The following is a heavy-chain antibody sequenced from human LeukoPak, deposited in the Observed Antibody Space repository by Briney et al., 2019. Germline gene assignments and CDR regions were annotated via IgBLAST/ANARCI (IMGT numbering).Heavy chain of an antibody. CDR1: GGSFSGYY. J-gene: IGHJ4*02. CDR2: INHSGST. Sequence: PETLSLTCAVYGGSFSGYYWSWIRQPPGKGLEWIGEINHSGSTNYNPSLKSRVTISVDTSKNQFSLKLSSVTAADTAVYYCARDVAYYYDSSGYYDYWGQGTLVTVSS. CDR3: ARDVAYYYDSSGYYDY. D-gene: IGHD3-22*01. V-gene: IGHV4-34*01.